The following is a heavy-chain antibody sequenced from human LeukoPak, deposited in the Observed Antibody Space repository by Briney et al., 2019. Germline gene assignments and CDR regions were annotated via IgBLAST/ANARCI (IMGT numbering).Heavy chain of an antibody. CDR2: ISSSSSYI. Sequence: GGSLRLSCAASGFIFSSYTMNWVRQAPGKGLEWVSYISSSSSYISYADSLKGRFTISRDNAKNSLYLQMNSLRAEDTAVYYCARDYSSSCWNWGQGTLVTVSS. D-gene: IGHD6-13*01. CDR1: GFIFSSYT. CDR3: ARDYSSSCWN. J-gene: IGHJ4*02. V-gene: IGHV3-21*01.